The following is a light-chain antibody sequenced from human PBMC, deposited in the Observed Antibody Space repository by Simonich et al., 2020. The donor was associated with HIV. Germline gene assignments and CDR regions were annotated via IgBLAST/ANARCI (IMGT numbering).Light chain of an antibody. CDR3: QQSYSTPYT. V-gene: IGKV1-5*03. J-gene: IGKJ2*01. Sequence: DIQMTQSPSTLSESVGDSVTITCRASQSISSWLAWYQQKTGKAPKLLSYKASSLESGVPSRFSGSGSGTEFTLTISSLQPEDFATYYCQQSYSTPYTFGQGTKLEIK. CDR2: KAS. CDR1: QSISSW.